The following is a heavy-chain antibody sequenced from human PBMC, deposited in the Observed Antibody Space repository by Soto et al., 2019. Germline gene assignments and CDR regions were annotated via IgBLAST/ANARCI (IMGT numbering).Heavy chain of an antibody. D-gene: IGHD3-22*01. J-gene: IGHJ5*02. CDR3: ARDTGYYDSSGYFP. Sequence: GASVKVSCKASGCTFSSYAISCVRQAPGQGLEWMGGIIPIFGTANYAQKFQGRVTITADESTSTAYMELSSLRSEDTAVYYCARDTGYYDSSGYFPWGQGTLVTVSS. CDR1: GCTFSSYA. V-gene: IGHV1-69*13. CDR2: IIPIFGTA.